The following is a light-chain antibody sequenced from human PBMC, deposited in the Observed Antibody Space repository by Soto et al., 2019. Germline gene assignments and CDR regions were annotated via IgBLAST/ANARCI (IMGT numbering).Light chain of an antibody. V-gene: IGLV1-40*01. J-gene: IGLJ3*02. CDR3: QSYDNSLSGAWV. CDR2: ATN. Sequence: QSVLTQPPSVSGAPGQGVTISCTGTRSNLGAGYDVHWYQQFPGAAPQLLIHATNKRPSGVLDRFSGSKSGTSASLAIPGLQAEDEADYSGQSYDNSLSGAWVFGGGTQLTVL. CDR1: RSNLGAGYD.